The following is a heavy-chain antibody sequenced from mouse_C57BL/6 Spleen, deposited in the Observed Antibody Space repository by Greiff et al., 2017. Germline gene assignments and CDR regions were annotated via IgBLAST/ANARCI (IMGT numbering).Heavy chain of an antibody. CDR1: GFTFSDYG. D-gene: IGHD2-2*01. CDR3: ARGLRSTRGTAGDMDY. Sequence: EVKLMESGGGLVKPGGSLKLSCAASGFTFSDYGMHWVRQAPEKGLEWVAYISSGSSTTYYADTVKGRFTITRNNAKNTLFLQMTSKRSEDAAVYCCARGLRSTRGTAGDMDYWGQGTSVTVSS. J-gene: IGHJ4*01. V-gene: IGHV5-17*01. CDR2: ISSGSSTT.